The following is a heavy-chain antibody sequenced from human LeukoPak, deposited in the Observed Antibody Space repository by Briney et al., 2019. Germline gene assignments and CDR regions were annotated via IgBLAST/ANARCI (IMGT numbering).Heavy chain of an antibody. CDR1: GFTFDDYA. CDR2: ISWNSGSI. D-gene: IGHD7-27*01. CDR3: AKANWDDAFGI. J-gene: IGHJ3*02. Sequence: GGSLRLSCAASGFTFDDYAMHWVRQAPGKGLEWVSGISWNSGSIGYADSVKGRFTISRDNAKNSLYLQMNSLRAEDTALYYCAKANWDDAFGIWGQGTMVTVSS. V-gene: IGHV3-9*01.